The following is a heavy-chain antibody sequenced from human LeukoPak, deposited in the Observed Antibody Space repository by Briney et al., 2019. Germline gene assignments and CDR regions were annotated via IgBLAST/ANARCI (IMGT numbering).Heavy chain of an antibody. CDR1: GFTFDDYA. D-gene: IGHD6-19*01. Sequence: PGRSLRLSCAASGFTFDDYAMHWVRQAPGKGLEWVSGISWNSGSIGYADSVKGRFTISRDNAKNSLYLQMNSLRAEDTALYYCAKDNQQWLVSYFDYWGQGTLVTVSS. V-gene: IGHV3-9*01. CDR3: AKDNQQWLVSYFDY. CDR2: ISWNSGSI. J-gene: IGHJ4*02.